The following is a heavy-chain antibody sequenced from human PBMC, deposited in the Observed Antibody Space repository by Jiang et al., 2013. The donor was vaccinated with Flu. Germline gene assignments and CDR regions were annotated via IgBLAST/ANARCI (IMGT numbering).Heavy chain of an antibody. D-gene: IGHD1-1*01. J-gene: IGHJ4*02. V-gene: IGHV1-2*02. Sequence: QKFQGRVAMTRDTSISTAYMELSRLRSDDTAVYYCARETRPLDYWGQGTLVTVSS. CDR3: ARETRPLDY.